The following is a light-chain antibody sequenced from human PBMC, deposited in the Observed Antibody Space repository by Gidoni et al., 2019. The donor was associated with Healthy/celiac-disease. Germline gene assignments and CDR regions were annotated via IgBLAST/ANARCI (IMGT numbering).Light chain of an antibody. J-gene: IGKJ3*01. CDR1: QGISSY. V-gene: IGKV1-9*01. Sequence: DIQVNQSLSFLSASVEDRVTITCRASQGISSYLAWYQQKPGKAPKLLIYAASTLQRGVPSRFSGSGSGTEFTLTISSLQPEDFATYYCQQLNSYPLTFGPGTKVDIK. CDR2: AAS. CDR3: QQLNSYPLT.